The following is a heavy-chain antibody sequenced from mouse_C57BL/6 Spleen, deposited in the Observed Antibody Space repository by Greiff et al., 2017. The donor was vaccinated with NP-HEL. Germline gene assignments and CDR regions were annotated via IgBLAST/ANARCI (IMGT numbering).Heavy chain of an antibody. D-gene: IGHD1-1*01. V-gene: IGHV1-82*01. Sequence: VQLQQSGPELVKPGASVKISCKASGYAFSSSWMNWVKQRPGKGLEWIGRIYPGDGDTNYNGKFKGKATLTADKSSSTAYMQLSSLTSEDSAVYFCARGHYYGSPGWAMDYWGQGTSVTVSS. J-gene: IGHJ4*01. CDR2: IYPGDGDT. CDR3: ARGHYYGSPGWAMDY. CDR1: GYAFSSSW.